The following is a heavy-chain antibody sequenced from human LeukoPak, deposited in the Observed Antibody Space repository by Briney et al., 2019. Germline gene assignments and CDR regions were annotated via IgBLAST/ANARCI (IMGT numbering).Heavy chain of an antibody. J-gene: IGHJ4*02. Sequence: GGSLRLSCEASGFIFSTYAMHWVRQAPGKGLEWLAVISSDGSNKYHVDSVKGRFTISRDNSKNTLYLEMDSVRLGDTAVYHCARDDIIVGATTLDYWGQGTLVTVSS. CDR3: ARDDIIVGATTLDY. D-gene: IGHD1-26*01. V-gene: IGHV3-30*04. CDR1: GFIFSTYA. CDR2: ISSDGSNK.